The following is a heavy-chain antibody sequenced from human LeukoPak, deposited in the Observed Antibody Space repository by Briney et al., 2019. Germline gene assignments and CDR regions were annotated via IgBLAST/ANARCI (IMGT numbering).Heavy chain of an antibody. CDR1: GGSISSSSYS. J-gene: IGHJ4*02. Sequence: SETLSLTCTVSGGSISSSSYSWGWLRQPPGKGLEWIGSIYYSGTTYYNPSLKSRVTISVDTSKIQFSLKLSSVAATDTAVYFCARLRFDFWSGYTHPYFDYWGQGTLVTVSS. V-gene: IGHV4-39*01. CDR2: IYYSGTT. D-gene: IGHD3-3*01. CDR3: ARLRFDFWSGYTHPYFDY.